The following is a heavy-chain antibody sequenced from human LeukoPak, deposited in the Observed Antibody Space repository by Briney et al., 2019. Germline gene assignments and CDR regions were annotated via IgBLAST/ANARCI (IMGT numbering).Heavy chain of an antibody. CDR2: ISYDGSNK. D-gene: IGHD1-26*01. Sequence: GGSLRLSCAASGFTFNAFGMNWVRQVPGKGLEWVAVISYDGSNKYYADSVKGRFTISRDNSKNTLYLQMNSLRAEDTAVYYCAREWWSGSYDFDYWGQGTLVTVSS. CDR1: GFTFNAFG. V-gene: IGHV3-30*03. J-gene: IGHJ4*02. CDR3: AREWWSGSYDFDY.